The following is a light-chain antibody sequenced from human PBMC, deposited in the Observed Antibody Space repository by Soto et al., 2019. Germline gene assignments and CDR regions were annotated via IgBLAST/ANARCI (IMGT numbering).Light chain of an antibody. CDR2: PAS. CDR3: QQYNNWPPYT. Sequence: EIVMTQSPATLSVSPGERATLSCRASQSFSTNLAWYQQKPGQAPRLLIYPASTRATGIPARFSGSGSGTEFTLTISSLQSEDSAVYYCQQYNNWPPYTFGQGTKVDI. V-gene: IGKV3-15*01. J-gene: IGKJ1*01. CDR1: QSFSTN.